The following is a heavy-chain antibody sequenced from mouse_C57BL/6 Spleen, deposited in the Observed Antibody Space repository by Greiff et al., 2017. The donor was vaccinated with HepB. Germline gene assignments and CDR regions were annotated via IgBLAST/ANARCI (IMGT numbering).Heavy chain of an antibody. CDR2: IDPSDSYT. D-gene: IGHD2-1*01. Sequence: QVQLKQPGAELVKPGASVKLSCKASGYTFTSYWMQWVKQRPGQGLEWIGEIDPSDSYTNYNQKFKGKATLTVDTSSSTAYMQLSSLTSEDSEVYYCARLGNYGNPAWFAYWGQGTLVTVSA. J-gene: IGHJ3*01. V-gene: IGHV1-50*01. CDR1: GYTFTSYW. CDR3: ARLGNYGNPAWFAY.